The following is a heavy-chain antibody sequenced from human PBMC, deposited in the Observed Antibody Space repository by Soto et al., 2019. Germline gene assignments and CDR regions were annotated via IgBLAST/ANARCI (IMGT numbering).Heavy chain of an antibody. CDR2: INGYNGNT. V-gene: IGHV1-18*01. CDR1: GYTFTSYG. D-gene: IGHD3-16*01. CDR3: ARMGDVPYYYYGMDV. J-gene: IGHJ6*02. Sequence: QVQLVQSGAEVKKPGASVKVSCKASGYTFTSYGISWVRQAPGQGLEWMGWINGYNGNTNYAQKLQGRVTLSTDTSTSRAYMELRSLRSDDSGVYYCARMGDVPYYYYGMDVWGQGTTVTVSS.